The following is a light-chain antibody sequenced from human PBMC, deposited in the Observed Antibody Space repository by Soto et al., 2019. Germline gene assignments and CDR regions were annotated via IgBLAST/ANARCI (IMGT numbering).Light chain of an antibody. J-gene: IGKJ1*01. CDR2: KAS. CDR3: HQYHNFPRT. V-gene: IGKV1-5*03. Sequence: DIQLTQSPSTLSASAGDRVTITCRASQSINGWLAWYQQKPGQAPNLLIYKASTLESGVPSRFSGSGSGTEFTLTVSSLQPDDFATYYCHQYHNFPRTFGQGTKVDIK. CDR1: QSINGW.